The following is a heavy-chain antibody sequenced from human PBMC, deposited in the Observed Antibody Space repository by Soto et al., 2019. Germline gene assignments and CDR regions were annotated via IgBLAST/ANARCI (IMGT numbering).Heavy chain of an antibody. CDR2: INPSGGST. D-gene: IGHD3-22*01. J-gene: IGHJ4*02. CDR1: GYTFISYY. Sequence: ASVKVSCKASGYTFISYYMHWVRQAPGQGLEWMGIINPSGGSTSYAQKFQGRVTMTRDMSTSTVYMELSSLRSEDTALYYCARDRTYYSSFDYWGQGTLVTVSS. CDR3: ARDRTYYSSFDY. V-gene: IGHV1-46*01.